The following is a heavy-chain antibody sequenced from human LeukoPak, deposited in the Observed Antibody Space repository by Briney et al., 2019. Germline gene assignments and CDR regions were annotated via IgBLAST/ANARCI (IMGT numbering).Heavy chain of an antibody. CDR2: VSAYNGHT. D-gene: IGHD3-10*01. CDR3: ARGGRGRVWFGP. Sequence: GASVKVSCKVSGYTLTSYDITWVRQAPGQGLEWMGWVSAYNGHTNYAQKLQGRVTMTTDTPTSTVFMELRSLRFDDTAVYYCARGGRGRVWFGPWGQGTLVTVSS. V-gene: IGHV1-18*01. CDR1: GYTLTSYD. J-gene: IGHJ5*02.